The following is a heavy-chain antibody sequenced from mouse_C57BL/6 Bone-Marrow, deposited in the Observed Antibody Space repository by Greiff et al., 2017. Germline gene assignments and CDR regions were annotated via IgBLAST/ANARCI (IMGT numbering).Heavy chain of an antibody. D-gene: IGHD1-1*01. CDR2: IDPEDGET. V-gene: IGHV14-2*01. Sequence: VQLQQSGAELVKPGASVKLSCTASGFHIKDYYIHWVKQRTEPGPEWIGRIDPEDGETKYAPKFQDKATITADTSSNTAYLQLSSLTSEDTAVYYFTRSLIYYGTNYWGQGTTLTVSS. CDR3: TRSLIYYGTNY. CDR1: GFHIKDYY. J-gene: IGHJ2*01.